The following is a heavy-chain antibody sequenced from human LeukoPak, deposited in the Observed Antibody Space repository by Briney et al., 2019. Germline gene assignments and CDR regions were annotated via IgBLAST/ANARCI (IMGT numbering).Heavy chain of an antibody. J-gene: IGHJ4*02. D-gene: IGHD5-12*01. CDR1: GFTFSSYG. Sequence: GRSLRLSCAASGFTFSSYGMHWVRQAPGKGLEWMAVVSDGGSNKYYEDSVRGRFTISRDNSKNTLYLQMSSLRDEDTAVYYCAKPRLRGGYLFDYWGQGTLVTVSS. CDR3: AKPRLRGGYLFDY. V-gene: IGHV3-30*18. CDR2: VSDGGSNK.